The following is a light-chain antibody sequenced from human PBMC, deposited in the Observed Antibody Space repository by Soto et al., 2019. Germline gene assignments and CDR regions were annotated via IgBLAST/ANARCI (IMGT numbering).Light chain of an antibody. J-gene: IGKJ1*01. V-gene: IGKV3D-11*03. CDR3: QQYGSSGT. Sequence: EIVLTQSPATLSSFPGGRVTLSCRASQYINTRLAWYQHRPGQAPRLLIYQTSLRAAGIPARFSASGSGTDFTLTISDVQPEDFAVYYCQQYGSSGTFGQGTKVDIK. CDR2: QTS. CDR1: QYINTR.